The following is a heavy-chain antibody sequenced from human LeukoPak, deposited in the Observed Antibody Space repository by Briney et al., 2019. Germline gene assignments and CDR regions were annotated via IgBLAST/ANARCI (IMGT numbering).Heavy chain of an antibody. CDR3: AKDLMTTVTSFDY. J-gene: IGHJ4*02. V-gene: IGHV3-23*01. D-gene: IGHD4-11*01. Sequence: GGSLRLSCAAPGCTFSSYAMSWVRQAPGKGLERVSAISGSGGSTYYADSVKGRFTISSYNSKNTLYLQMNSLRAEDTAVYYCAKDLMTTVTSFDYWGQGTLVTVSS. CDR1: GCTFSSYA. CDR2: ISGSGGST.